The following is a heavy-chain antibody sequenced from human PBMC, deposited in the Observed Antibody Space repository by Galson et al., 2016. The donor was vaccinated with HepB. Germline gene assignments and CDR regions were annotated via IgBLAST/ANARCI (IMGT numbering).Heavy chain of an antibody. Sequence: SVKVSCKASGYTFTSYYVNWVRQAPGQGLEWIGAINPRGGGTTYAQKFQGRVTLIRDTSTSTTYMELSSLRSEDTAIYFCARDRDAFMASYYYYGMDVWGQGTTVTVSS. CDR3: ARDRDAFMASYYYYGMDV. CDR1: GYTFTSYY. CDR2: INPRGGGT. V-gene: IGHV1-46*01. J-gene: IGHJ6*02. D-gene: IGHD3-3*02.